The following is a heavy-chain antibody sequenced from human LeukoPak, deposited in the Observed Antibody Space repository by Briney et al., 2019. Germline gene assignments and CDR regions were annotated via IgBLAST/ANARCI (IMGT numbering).Heavy chain of an antibody. D-gene: IGHD2-15*01. Sequence: SETLSLTCAVYGGSFSGYYWSWIRQPPGKGLEWIGEINHRGSTNYNPSLKSRVTISVDTSKNQFSLKLSSVTAADTAVYYCAREKAEYCSGGSCYQTGWFDPWGQGTLVTVSS. CDR2: INHRGST. J-gene: IGHJ5*02. V-gene: IGHV4-34*01. CDR1: GGSFSGYY. CDR3: AREKAEYCSGGSCYQTGWFDP.